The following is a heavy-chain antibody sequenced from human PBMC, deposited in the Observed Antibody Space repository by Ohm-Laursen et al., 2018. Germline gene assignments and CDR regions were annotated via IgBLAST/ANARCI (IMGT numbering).Heavy chain of an antibody. CDR2: IKQDGSEK. J-gene: IGHJ6*02. D-gene: IGHD1-14*01. CDR3: ARDPESTYYYYGMDV. CDR1: GFTFSSYW. Sequence: GSLRLSCAASGFTFSSYWMSWVRQAPGKGLEWVANIKQDGSEKYYVDSVKGRFTISRDNAKNSLYLQMNSLRAEDTAVYYCARDPESTYYYYGMDVWGQGTTVTVSS. V-gene: IGHV3-7*01.